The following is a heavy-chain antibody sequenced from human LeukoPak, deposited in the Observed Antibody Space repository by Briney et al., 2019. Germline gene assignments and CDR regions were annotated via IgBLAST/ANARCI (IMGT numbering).Heavy chain of an antibody. Sequence: ASVKVSSTTSGYTFTGYFIHWVRQAPGLGLEWMGWINPSTGGTNYAQMFQGRVTMTRDTSISTAYMELSSLISDDTAVYYCARDQSFYDAGDQRFDYWGQGTLVTVSS. V-gene: IGHV1-2*02. D-gene: IGHD2/OR15-2a*01. J-gene: IGHJ4*02. CDR2: INPSTGGT. CDR1: GYTFTGYF. CDR3: ARDQSFYDAGDQRFDY.